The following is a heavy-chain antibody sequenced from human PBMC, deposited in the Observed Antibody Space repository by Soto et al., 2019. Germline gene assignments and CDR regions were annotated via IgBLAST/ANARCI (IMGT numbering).Heavy chain of an antibody. J-gene: IGHJ6*02. V-gene: IGHV1-69*01. CDR1: GGLFSSYP. CDR3: ARGGYSSTWSNLLDRSGLDV. D-gene: IGHD6-13*01. Sequence: QEQLVQSGAEVKKPGSSVKVSCKASGGLFSSYPISWVRQVPGQGLEWMGGIIPVFQTAYYTQRFQGRVTITADESTNTVYMELSGLRSGDTAVYYCARGGYSSTWSNLLDRSGLDVWGQGTTVTVSS. CDR2: IIPVFQTA.